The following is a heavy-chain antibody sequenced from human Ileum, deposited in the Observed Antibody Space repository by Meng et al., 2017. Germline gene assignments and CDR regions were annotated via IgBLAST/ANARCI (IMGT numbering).Heavy chain of an antibody. CDR1: GDSVSNTNW. V-gene: IGHV4-4*03. J-gene: IGHJ4*02. CDR2: IHHSGRT. D-gene: IGHD5-12*01. CDR3: ARGVGDIRVGFDY. Sequence: QVHRQAAGPGLVTPPGPLSLPWEVSGDSVSNTNWWDWLRQSPGKGLEWIGEIHHSGRTNFIASLQSRATISLDESKNQFSLTLTSVTVADTAVYYCARGVGDIRVGFDYWGQGILVTVSS.